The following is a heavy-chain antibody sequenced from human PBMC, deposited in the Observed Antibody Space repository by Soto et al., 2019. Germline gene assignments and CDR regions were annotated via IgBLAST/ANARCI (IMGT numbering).Heavy chain of an antibody. V-gene: IGHV3-15*07. CDR2: IKSENNGGTT. CDR3: SGPEFYY. D-gene: IGHD3-10*01. CDR1: GFSFNYAW. J-gene: IGHJ4*02. Sequence: EVQLVESGGGLVKPGGSLTLSCAASGFSFNYAWMNWVRQSPGKGLEWVGRIKSENNGGTTDYAAPVKGRFTISRDDSEGTVYLQMNSLKAEDAAVYYCSGPEFYYWGQGTLVTVSS.